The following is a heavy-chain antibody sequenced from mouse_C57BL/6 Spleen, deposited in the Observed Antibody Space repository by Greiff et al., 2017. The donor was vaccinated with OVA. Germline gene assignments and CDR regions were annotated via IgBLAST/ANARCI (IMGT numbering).Heavy chain of an antibody. CDR3: ARKGYDYSYYAMDD. CDR1: GYTFTDYN. CDR2: INPNNGGT. J-gene: IGHJ4*01. D-gene: IGHD2-4*01. Sequence: EVQLQQSGPELVKPGASVKIPCKASGYTFTDYNMDWVKQSHGKSLEWIGDINPNNGGTIYNQKFKGKATLTVDKSSSTAYMELRSLTSEDTAVYYCARKGYDYSYYAMDDWGQGTSVTVSS. V-gene: IGHV1-18*01.